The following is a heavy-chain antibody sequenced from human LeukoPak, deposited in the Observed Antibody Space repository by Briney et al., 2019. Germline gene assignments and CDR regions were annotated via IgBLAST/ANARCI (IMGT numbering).Heavy chain of an antibody. CDR2: ISGTSGAR. V-gene: IGHV3-23*01. D-gene: IGHD1-1*01. Sequence: GGSLTLSCAASGFTFNSYAMTWVRQGAGRGLEWVSTISGTSGARSYADSAEGRFSISRDDSKNTLYLQMTSLRVEDTAVYFCARVQPDNNDEYNWFDPWGQGTQVIVSS. CDR3: ARVQPDNNDEYNWFDP. CDR1: GFTFNSYA. J-gene: IGHJ5*02.